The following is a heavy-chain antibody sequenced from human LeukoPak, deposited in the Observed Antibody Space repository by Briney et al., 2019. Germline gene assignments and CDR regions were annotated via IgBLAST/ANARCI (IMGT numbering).Heavy chain of an antibody. CDR2: INTSGST. CDR3: ARSGSGYSDNWFDP. Sequence: PSETLSLTCTVSGGSISSGSYHWSWIRQPAGKGLEWIGRINTSGSTNYNPSLKSRVTISVDTSKNQFSLKLSSVTAADTAVYYCARSGSGYSDNWFDPWGQGTLVTVSS. CDR1: GGSISSGSYH. D-gene: IGHD3-22*01. J-gene: IGHJ5*02. V-gene: IGHV4-61*02.